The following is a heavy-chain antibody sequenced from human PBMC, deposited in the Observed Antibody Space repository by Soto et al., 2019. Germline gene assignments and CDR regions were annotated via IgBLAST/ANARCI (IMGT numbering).Heavy chain of an antibody. V-gene: IGHV4-59*08. J-gene: IGHJ4*02. CDR3: AGAPDYTRFDY. CDR2: IYYSGST. CDR1: GGSISSYY. Sequence: SETLSLTCTVSGGSISSYYWSWIRQPPGKGLEWIGYIYYSGSTNYNPSLKSRVTISVDTSKNQFSLKLSSVTAADTAVYYCAGAPDYTRFDYWGQGTLVTVSS. D-gene: IGHD4-4*01.